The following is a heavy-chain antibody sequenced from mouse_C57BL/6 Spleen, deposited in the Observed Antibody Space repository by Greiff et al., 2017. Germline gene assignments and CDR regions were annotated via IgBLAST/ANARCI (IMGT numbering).Heavy chain of an antibody. CDR2: IYPGDGAT. D-gene: IGHD2-4*01. Sequence: QVQLQQSGAELVKPGASVKISCKASGYAFSSYWMNWVKQRPGKGLEWIGQIYPGDGATNYNGKFKGKDTLTADKSSSTAYMQLSSLTSEDSAVYFCARTYYDYDDGRFAYWGQGTLVTVSA. J-gene: IGHJ3*01. CDR1: GYAFSSYW. CDR3: ARTYYDYDDGRFAY. V-gene: IGHV1-80*01.